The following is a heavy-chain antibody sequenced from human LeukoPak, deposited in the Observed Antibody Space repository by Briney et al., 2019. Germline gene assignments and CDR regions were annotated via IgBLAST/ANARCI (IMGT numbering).Heavy chain of an antibody. CDR2: ISSSSSYI. CDR1: GFTFSSYS. V-gene: IGHV3-21*01. J-gene: IGHJ4*02. Sequence: GGSLRLSCAASGFTFSSYSMTWVRQAPGKGLEWVSSISSSSSYIYYADSVKGRFTISRDNAKNSLYLQMNSLRAEDTAVYYCARDITIFGGPSFDYWGQGTLVTVSS. D-gene: IGHD3-3*01. CDR3: ARDITIFGGPSFDY.